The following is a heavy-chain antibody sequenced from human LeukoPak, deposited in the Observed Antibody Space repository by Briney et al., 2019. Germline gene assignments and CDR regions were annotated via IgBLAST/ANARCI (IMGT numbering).Heavy chain of an antibody. J-gene: IGHJ4*02. CDR2: VKNRGDGMAT. CDR1: PFTKAW. V-gene: IGHV3-15*07. D-gene: IGHD3-16*01. Sequence: GSLRLSCVPSPFTKAWMNLVPQAPGKGLEWVGRVKNRGDGMATDYAAPVKGRFIISRDDSKKTVYLQMDSLKTEDTAVYFCTTEYFGGFEYWGQGTLVTVSS. CDR3: TTEYFGGFEY.